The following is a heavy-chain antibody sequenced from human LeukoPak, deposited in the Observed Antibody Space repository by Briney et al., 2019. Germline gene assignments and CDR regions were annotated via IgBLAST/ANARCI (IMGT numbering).Heavy chain of an antibody. Sequence: GSLRLSCAASGFNFNSYAMSWVRQASGQGLEGGAVISYDGSNKYYADSVKGRFTISRDNSKNTLYLQMNSLRAEDTAVYYCAKDLVWPGIAAAGPGEDYFDYWGQGTLVTVSS. V-gene: IGHV3-30*18. CDR3: AKDLVWPGIAAAGPGEDYFDY. CDR1: GFNFNSYA. CDR2: ISYDGSNK. D-gene: IGHD6-13*01. J-gene: IGHJ4*02.